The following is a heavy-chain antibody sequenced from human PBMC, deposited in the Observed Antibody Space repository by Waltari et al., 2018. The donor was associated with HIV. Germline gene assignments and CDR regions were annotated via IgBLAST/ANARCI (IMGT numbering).Heavy chain of an antibody. V-gene: IGHV3-7*01. CDR2: IKQDGSEK. J-gene: IGHJ4*02. D-gene: IGHD3-9*01. CDR1: GFILSSYW. Sequence: EVKLVESGGGLVQPGGYLRLTCAASGFILSSYWMSWVRQAPGKGLEWVANIKQDGSEKYYVDSVKGRFTISRDNAKNSLYLQMNSLRAEDTAVYYCARDRHYDILTGSYFDYWGQGTLVTVSS. CDR3: ARDRHYDILTGSYFDY.